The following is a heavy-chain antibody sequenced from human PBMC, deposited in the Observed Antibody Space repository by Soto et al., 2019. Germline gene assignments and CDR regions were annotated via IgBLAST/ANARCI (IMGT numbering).Heavy chain of an antibody. J-gene: IGHJ3*02. V-gene: IGHV4-30-4*01. Sequence: PSETLSLTCTVSGGSISSGDYYWSWIRQPPGKGLEWIGYIYYSGNTYYNPSLKSRVTISVDTSENHFSLKLISVTAADTAVYYCARGENDAFDIWGQGTMVTVSS. CDR1: GGSISSGDYY. CDR2: IYYSGNT. CDR3: ARGENDAFDI.